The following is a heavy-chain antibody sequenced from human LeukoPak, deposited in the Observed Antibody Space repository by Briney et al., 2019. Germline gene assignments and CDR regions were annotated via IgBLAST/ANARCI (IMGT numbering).Heavy chain of an antibody. V-gene: IGHV3-74*01. CDR2: ISSDVISTIST. CDR3: ARAVAGTRNAFDL. CDR1: GFTFSTHW. D-gene: IGHD6-19*01. Sequence: AGGSLRLSCEASGFTFSTHWMHWVRQVPGKGLVWISRISSDVISTISTSYADSVKGRFTISRDNAKNTLYLQMNSLIAEDTAVYYCARAVAGTRNAFDLWGQGTMVTVSS. J-gene: IGHJ3*01.